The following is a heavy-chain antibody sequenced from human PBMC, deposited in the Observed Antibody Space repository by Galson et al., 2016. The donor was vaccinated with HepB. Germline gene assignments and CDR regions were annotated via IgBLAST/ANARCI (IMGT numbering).Heavy chain of an antibody. CDR1: GFTFANYG. Sequence: SLRLSCAASGFTFANYGMHWVRQAPGKGLDWVAVISFDGNRQYYADSVKGRFTISRDNSKNTLYLQLDSLRTEDTAVYFCAKAPAAAREGVYWYFDLWGRGTLVTVSS. D-gene: IGHD6-25*01. CDR2: ISFDGNRQ. CDR3: AKAPAAAREGVYWYFDL. J-gene: IGHJ2*01. V-gene: IGHV3-30*18.